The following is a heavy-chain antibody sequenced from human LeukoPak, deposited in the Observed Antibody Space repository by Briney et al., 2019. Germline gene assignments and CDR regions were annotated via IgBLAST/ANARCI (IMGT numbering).Heavy chain of an antibody. V-gene: IGHV3-33*01. CDR2: LVYDARS. CDR3: ARDLSAAFDF. Sequence: GTSLRLSCAASGLPFSSYGMHWVRQAPGKGLEWVARLVYDARSDYANSVKGRSSISRDDSKNTLFLDMSNLRVEDTALYYCARDLSAAFDFWGQGVLVTVSS. J-gene: IGHJ4*02. D-gene: IGHD6-19*01. CDR1: GLPFSSYG.